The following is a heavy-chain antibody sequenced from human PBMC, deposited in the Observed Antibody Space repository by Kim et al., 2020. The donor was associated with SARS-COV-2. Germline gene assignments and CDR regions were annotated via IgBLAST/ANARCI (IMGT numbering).Heavy chain of an antibody. CDR2: IRSKANSYAT. J-gene: IGHJ6*02. V-gene: IGHV3-73*01. CDR1: GFTFSGSA. Sequence: GGSLRLSCAASGFTFSGSAMHWVRQASGKGLEWVGRIRSKANSYATAYAASVRGRFTISRDDAKHTAYLQMNSLKTEATAVYYCTRALDVLWFGWSNYYYGRDVWGQGTTVTVSS. CDR3: TRALDVLWFGWSNYYYGRDV. D-gene: IGHD3-10*01.